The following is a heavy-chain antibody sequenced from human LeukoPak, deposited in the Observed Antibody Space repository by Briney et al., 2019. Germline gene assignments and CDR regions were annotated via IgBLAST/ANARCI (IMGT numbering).Heavy chain of an antibody. V-gene: IGHV4-38-2*02. D-gene: IGHD4-11*01. CDR2: IYHSGST. CDR3: ARDYSNYWFDP. J-gene: IGHJ5*02. Sequence: SETLSLTCTVSGYSISSGYYWGWIRQPPGKGLEWIGSIYHSGSTYYNPSLKSRVTISVDTSKNQFSLKLSSVTAADTAVYYCARDYSNYWFDPWGQGTLVTVSS. CDR1: GYSISSGYY.